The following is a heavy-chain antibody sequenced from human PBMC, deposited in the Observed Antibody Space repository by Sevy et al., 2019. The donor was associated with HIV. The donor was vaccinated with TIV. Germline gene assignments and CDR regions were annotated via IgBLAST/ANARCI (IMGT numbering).Heavy chain of an antibody. J-gene: IGHJ4*02. V-gene: IGHV3-30-3*01. CDR1: GFAFSNYYA. CDR3: ARITGWRFDY. CDR2: ISYDGSDK. Sequence: GGSLRLSCVASGFAFSNYYAMHWVRQAPGKGLGWVALISYDGSDKYYADSVKGRFTISRYNAKNSLYLQMNSLRAEDTAVYYCARITGWRFDYWGQGTLVTVSS. D-gene: IGHD6-19*01.